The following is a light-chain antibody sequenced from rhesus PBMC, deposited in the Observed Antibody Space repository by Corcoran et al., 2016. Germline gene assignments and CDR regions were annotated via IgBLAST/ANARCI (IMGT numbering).Light chain of an antibody. J-gene: IGKJ1*01. CDR1: ETVSFFGTNL. V-gene: IGKV7-13*02. CDR2: QAS. CDR3: LQSKNSPRT. Sequence: DIVLTQSPASLAVSPGQRATITCRATETVSFFGTNLIPWFQKKPGQPPKFLIYQASSAVTGGPARFSGRGSGNDFTLTINPVETGDAADYYCLQSKNSPRTFGQGTKVEIK.